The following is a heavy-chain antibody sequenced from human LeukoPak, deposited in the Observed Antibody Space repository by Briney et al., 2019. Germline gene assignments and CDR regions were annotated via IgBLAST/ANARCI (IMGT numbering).Heavy chain of an antibody. CDR2: ISAYNGNT. CDR1: GYTFTSYG. J-gene: IGHJ4*02. Sequence: ASVKVSCKASGYTFTSYGIIWVRQAPGQGLEWMGWISAYNGNTNYAQKLQGRVTMTTDTSTSTAYMELRSLRSDDTAVYYCARDRPRQWLVRAVDYWGQGTLVTVSS. V-gene: IGHV1-18*01. D-gene: IGHD6-19*01. CDR3: ARDRPRQWLVRAVDY.